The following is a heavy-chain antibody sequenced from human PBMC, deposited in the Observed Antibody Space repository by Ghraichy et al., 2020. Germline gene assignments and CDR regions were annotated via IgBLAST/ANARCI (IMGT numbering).Heavy chain of an antibody. CDR3: ARSHVIRGVLGRQPRSDYYYYAMDV. V-gene: IGHV3-30*04. D-gene: IGHD3-10*01. Sequence: GESLNISCAGSGFSFSSYAIFWVRQAPGKGLEWVALLSYDLSHKYYADSVKGRFTISGDYSEDTLYLQMNSLRTEDTGVYYCARSHVIRGVLGRQPRSDYYYYAMDVWGQGTTVTVSS. CDR1: GFSFSSYA. CDR2: LSYDLSHK. J-gene: IGHJ6*02.